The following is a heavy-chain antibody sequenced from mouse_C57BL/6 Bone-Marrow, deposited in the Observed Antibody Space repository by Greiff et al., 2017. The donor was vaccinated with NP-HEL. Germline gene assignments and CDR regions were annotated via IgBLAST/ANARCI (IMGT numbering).Heavy chain of an antibody. CDR1: GFTFSSYG. V-gene: IGHV5-6*01. CDR3: ARTDYYGSSWYFDV. CDR2: ISSGGSYT. J-gene: IGHJ1*03. Sequence: EVKLVESGGDLVKPGGSLKLSCAASGFTFSSYGMSWVRQTPDKRLEWVATISSGGSYTYYPDSVKGRFTISRDNAKNTLYLQMSSLKSEDTAMYYWARTDYYGSSWYFDVWGTGTTVTVSS. D-gene: IGHD1-1*01.